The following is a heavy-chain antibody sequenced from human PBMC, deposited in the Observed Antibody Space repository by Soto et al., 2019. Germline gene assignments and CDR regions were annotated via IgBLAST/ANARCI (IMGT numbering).Heavy chain of an antibody. D-gene: IGHD3-22*01. CDR2: TNSDGTDS. CDR1: GFDFEDYA. J-gene: IGHJ4*02. Sequence: VGSLRLSCAAAGFDFEDYAMHWVRQVPGKGLEWVSQTNSDGTDSYYMDSVKGRFTISRDNAKSTLYLQMDRLRPEDTALYFCAKSLYYYDSSPLDHWGQGTLVTVSS. CDR3: AKSLYYYDSSPLDH. V-gene: IGHV3-43D*04.